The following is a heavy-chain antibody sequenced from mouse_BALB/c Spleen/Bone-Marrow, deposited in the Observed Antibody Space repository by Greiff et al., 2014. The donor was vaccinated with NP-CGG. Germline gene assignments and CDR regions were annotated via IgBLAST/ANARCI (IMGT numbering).Heavy chain of an antibody. CDR3: ARFITTVVVDAMDY. D-gene: IGHD1-1*01. CDR2: ISNLAYSI. Sequence: EVQLVESGGGLVQPGGSRKLSCAASGFTFSDYGMAWVRRAPGKGPEWVAFISNLAYSIYYADTVTGRFTISRENAKNTLYLEMSSLRSEDTAMYYCARFITTVVVDAMDYWGQGTSVTVSS. J-gene: IGHJ4*01. CDR1: GFTFSDYG. V-gene: IGHV5-15*02.